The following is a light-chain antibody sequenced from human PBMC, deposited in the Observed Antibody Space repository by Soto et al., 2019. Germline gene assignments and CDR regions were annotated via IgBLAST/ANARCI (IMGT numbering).Light chain of an antibody. CDR2: DVS. CDR1: SSDVGGYNY. V-gene: IGLV2-14*01. J-gene: IGLJ2*01. Sequence: QSVLTQPASVSGSPGQSITISCTGTSSDVGGYNYVSWYQQHPGKAPKLMIYDVSNRPSGVSNRFSGSKSGNTASLTISGLQAEDEADYYCSSYTSSSTSVVFGGATKVTVL. CDR3: SSYTSSSTSVV.